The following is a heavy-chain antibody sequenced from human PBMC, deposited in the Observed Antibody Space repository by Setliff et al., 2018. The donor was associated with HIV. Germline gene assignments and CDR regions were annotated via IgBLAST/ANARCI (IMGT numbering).Heavy chain of an antibody. CDR2: ISHSGST. J-gene: IGHJ2*01. Sequence: AETLSLTCAVSGGSIMTGDWWSWVRQSPGKGLEWIGEISHSGSTNYNPSLRSRVTMSVDKSNNQFSLKLSSVTAADTAIYYCARDQRLPGVQPPYWYFDLWGRGTPVTVSS. D-gene: IGHD2-2*01. CDR3: ARDQRLPGVQPPYWYFDL. CDR1: GGSIMTGDW. V-gene: IGHV4-4*02.